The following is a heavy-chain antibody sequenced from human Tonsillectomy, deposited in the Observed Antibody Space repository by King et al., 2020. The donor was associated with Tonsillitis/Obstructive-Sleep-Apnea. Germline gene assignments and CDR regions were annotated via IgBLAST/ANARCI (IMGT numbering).Heavy chain of an antibody. Sequence: VQLVESGAEVKKPGESLRISCEGSGYTFTSYWISWVRQMPGKGLEWVGRIDPSDSYTNYSPSFQGHVTISSDKSVSTAYLQWSSLKASDTAIYYCARGYDYGGPFDYWGQGTLVTVSS. CDR3: ARGYDYGGPFDY. CDR2: IDPSDSYT. CDR1: GYTFTSYW. V-gene: IGHV5-10-1*03. J-gene: IGHJ4*02. D-gene: IGHD5-18*01.